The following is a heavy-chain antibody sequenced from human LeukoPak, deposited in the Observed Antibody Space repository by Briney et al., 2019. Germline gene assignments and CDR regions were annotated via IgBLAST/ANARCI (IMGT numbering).Heavy chain of an antibody. J-gene: IGHJ6*02. V-gene: IGHV3-33*08. CDR1: GFTFSSFE. CDR3: ARDDPTPGGMDV. D-gene: IGHD3-10*01. CDR2: IWYDGSNK. Sequence: GGSLRLSCAASGFTFSSFEMNWVRQAPGKGLEWVAVIWYDGSNKYYADSVKGRFTISRDNSKNTLYLQMNSLRAEDTAVYYCARDDPTPGGMDVWGQGTTVTVSS.